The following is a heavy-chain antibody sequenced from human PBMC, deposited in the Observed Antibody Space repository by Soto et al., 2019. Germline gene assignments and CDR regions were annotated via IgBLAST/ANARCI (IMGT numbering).Heavy chain of an antibody. J-gene: IGHJ3*02. CDR1: GFTRSDYF. Sequence: GASVKVSSKASGFTRSDYFRHWMRQAPGQGLEWMGRINPNSGATNYAQNLQGRVTLNGDKSISTAFMELTRLRSDDTAVYFCARVGNGFDIWGQGTMSPAPQ. CDR2: INPNSGAT. V-gene: IGHV1-2*02. CDR3: ARVGNGFDI. D-gene: IGHD2-15*01.